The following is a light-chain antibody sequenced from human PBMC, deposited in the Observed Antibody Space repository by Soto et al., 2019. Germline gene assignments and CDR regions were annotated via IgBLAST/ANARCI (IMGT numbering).Light chain of an antibody. CDR2: DVS. CDR3: CSYAGSYTVV. Sequence: QSALTQPRSVSGSPGQSVTISCTGTSSDVGGYYYVSWYQQHPGKAPKLMIYDVSKRPSGVPDRFSGSKSGNTASLTISGLHAADEDDYYCCSYAGSYTVVFCGGTTHTAL. V-gene: IGLV2-11*01. J-gene: IGLJ2*01. CDR1: SSDVGGYYY.